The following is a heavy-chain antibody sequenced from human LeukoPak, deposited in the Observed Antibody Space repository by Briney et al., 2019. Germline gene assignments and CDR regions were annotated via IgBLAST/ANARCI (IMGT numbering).Heavy chain of an antibody. J-gene: IGHJ4*02. D-gene: IGHD4-17*01. CDR3: ATGTTGTPRGVY. V-gene: IGHV1-2*02. CDR2: INPNSGAT. Sequence: GASVKVSCKASGYTFTDYYIQWVRQAPGQGLEWMGRINPNSGATTYAQQFQGRVTMTRDTSITTAYMEVSRLTSDDTAVYYCATGTTGTPRGVYWGLGTLVTVSS. CDR1: GYTFTDYY.